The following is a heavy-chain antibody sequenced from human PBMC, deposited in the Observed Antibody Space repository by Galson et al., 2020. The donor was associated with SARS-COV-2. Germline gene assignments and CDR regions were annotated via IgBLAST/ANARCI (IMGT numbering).Heavy chain of an antibody. J-gene: IGHJ4*02. CDR3: ATFRGALTLDY. CDR2: ISWNSGNI. CDR1: GFTFHDYA. D-gene: IGHD1-26*01. V-gene: IGHV3-9*01. Sequence: TGGSLRLSCAASGFTFHDYAMHWVRQAPGKGLEWVSGISWNSGNIGYADSVKGRFTISRDNAKNSLYLQMNSLRAEDTALYYCATFRGALTLDYWGQGTLVTVSS.